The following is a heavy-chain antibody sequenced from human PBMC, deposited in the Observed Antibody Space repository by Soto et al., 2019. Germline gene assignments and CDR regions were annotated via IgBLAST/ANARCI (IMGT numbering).Heavy chain of an antibody. V-gene: IGHV1-3*01. Sequence: QVQLVQSGAEVKKPGASVKVSCKASGYTFTSYAMHWVRQAPGQRLEWMGWINAGNGNTKYSQKFQGRVTITRDTSASTAYMELSSLRSEDTAVYYCARENEGYCSGGSCYGVRDWFDPWGQGTLVTVSS. J-gene: IGHJ5*02. CDR1: GYTFTSYA. D-gene: IGHD2-15*01. CDR3: ARENEGYCSGGSCYGVRDWFDP. CDR2: INAGNGNT.